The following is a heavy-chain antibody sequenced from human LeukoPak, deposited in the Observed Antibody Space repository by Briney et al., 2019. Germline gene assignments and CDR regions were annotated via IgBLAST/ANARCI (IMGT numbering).Heavy chain of an antibody. CDR1: GGSFSGYY. CDR2: INHSGST. D-gene: IGHD3-9*01. J-gene: IGHJ4*02. Sequence: SETLSLTCAVYGGSFSGYYWSWIRQPPGKGLEWIGEINHSGSTNYQPSLKSRVTMSVDTSKNQVSLKLRSGTAADTAVYYCARIMGDYNILTGLYLNYNFDYWGQGTLVTVSS. V-gene: IGHV4-34*01. CDR3: ARIMGDYNILTGLYLNYNFDY.